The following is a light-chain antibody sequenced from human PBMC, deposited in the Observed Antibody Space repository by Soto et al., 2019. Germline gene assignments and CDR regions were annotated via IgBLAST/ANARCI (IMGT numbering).Light chain of an antibody. V-gene: IGLV2-14*01. Sequence: HSALNHPASVSGSPLHSITISCTGTSSDVGGYNYVSWYQQHPGKAPKLMIYDVSNRPSGVSNRFSGSKSGNTASLTISGLQAEDEADYYCSSYTSSSPYVFGTGTKVTVL. CDR2: DVS. CDR1: SSDVGGYNY. CDR3: SSYTSSSPYV. J-gene: IGLJ1*01.